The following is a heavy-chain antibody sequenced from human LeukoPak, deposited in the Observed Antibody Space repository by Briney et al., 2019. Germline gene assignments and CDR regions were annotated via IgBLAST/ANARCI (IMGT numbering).Heavy chain of an antibody. D-gene: IGHD3-10*01. J-gene: IGHJ3*02. V-gene: IGHV1-2*02. Sequence: ASVKVSCKASGYTFTGYYMHWVRQAPGRGLEWMGWINPNSGGTNYAQKFQGRVTMTRDTSISTAYMELSRLRSDDTAVYYCARFGTMVRGVIISGDAFDIWGQGTMVTVSS. CDR1: GYTFTGYY. CDR3: ARFGTMVRGVIISGDAFDI. CDR2: INPNSGGT.